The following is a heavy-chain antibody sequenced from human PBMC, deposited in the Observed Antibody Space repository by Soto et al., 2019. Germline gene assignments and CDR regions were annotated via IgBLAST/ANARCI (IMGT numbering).Heavy chain of an antibody. CDR2: IRSKANSYAT. J-gene: IGHJ4*02. Sequence: GGSLRLSCAASGFTFSGSAMHWVRQASGKGLEWVGRIRSKANSYATAYAASVKGRFTISRDDSKNTAYLQMNSLKTEDTAVYYCTGSELDTAMVRSFDYWGQGTLVTVSS. CDR3: TGSELDTAMVRSFDY. CDR1: GFTFSGSA. V-gene: IGHV3-73*01. D-gene: IGHD5-18*01.